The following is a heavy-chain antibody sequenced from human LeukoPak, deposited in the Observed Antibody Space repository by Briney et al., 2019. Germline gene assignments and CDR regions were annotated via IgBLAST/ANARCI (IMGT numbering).Heavy chain of an antibody. Sequence: ASVKVSCKASGYTFTSYDINWVRQAPGQGLEWMGWMNPNSGNTGYAQKFQGRVTMTRNTSISKAYMELSSLRSEDTAVYYCARDIVVVPFDVWGQGTTVTVSS. CDR2: MNPNSGNT. CDR1: GYTFTSYD. V-gene: IGHV1-8*01. D-gene: IGHD2-2*01. CDR3: ARDIVVVPFDV. J-gene: IGHJ6*02.